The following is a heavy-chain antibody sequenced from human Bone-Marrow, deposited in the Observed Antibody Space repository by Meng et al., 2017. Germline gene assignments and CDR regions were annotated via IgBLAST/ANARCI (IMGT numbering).Heavy chain of an antibody. CDR2: INHSGST. J-gene: IGHJ4*02. CDR1: GGAFSGYY. D-gene: IGHD3-9*01. CDR3: ARGNARFYDILTGYVY. V-gene: IGHV4-34*01. Sequence: QVQLQQWGAEVLKPSETLPLPVCVYGGAFSGYYWSWIRQPPGKGLEWLGEINHSGSTTYHPSLKSRVTISEDTSKNQFSLKLSSVTAADTAVYYCARGNARFYDILTGYVYWGQGTLVTVSS.